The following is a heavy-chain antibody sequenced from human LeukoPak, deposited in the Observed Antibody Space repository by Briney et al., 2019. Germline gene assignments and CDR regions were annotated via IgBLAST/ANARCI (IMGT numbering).Heavy chain of an antibody. CDR1: GFTFSSYS. D-gene: IGHD2-2*02. Sequence: GGSLRLSCAASGFTFSSYSMNWVRQAPGKGLEWASSISSSSSYIYYADSVKGRFTISRDNAKNSLYLQMNSLRAEDTAVYYCARDGVIVVVPAAIGYYYYGMDVWGQGTTVTVSS. V-gene: IGHV3-21*01. CDR2: ISSSSSYI. J-gene: IGHJ6*02. CDR3: ARDGVIVVVPAAIGYYYYGMDV.